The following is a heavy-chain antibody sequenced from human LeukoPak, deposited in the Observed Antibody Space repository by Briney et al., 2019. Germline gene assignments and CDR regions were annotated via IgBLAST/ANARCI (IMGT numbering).Heavy chain of an antibody. Sequence: SETLSLTCTVSGVSISSYYWSWIRQPAGNGLEWIGRIYTSGSTNYNPSLKSRVTMSVDTSKNQFSLKLSSVTAADTAVYYCARDRRVLMVYAEYYFDYWGQGTLVTVSS. D-gene: IGHD2-8*01. V-gene: IGHV4-4*07. CDR1: GVSISSYY. CDR3: ARDRRVLMVYAEYYFDY. J-gene: IGHJ4*02. CDR2: IYTSGST.